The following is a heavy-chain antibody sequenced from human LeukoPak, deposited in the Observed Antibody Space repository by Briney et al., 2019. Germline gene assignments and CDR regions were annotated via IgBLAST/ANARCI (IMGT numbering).Heavy chain of an antibody. CDR2: IYYSGST. J-gene: IGHJ4*02. CDR1: GGSISSGGYY. Sequence: SETLSLTCTVSGGSISSGGYYWSWIRQHPGKGLEWIGYIYYSGSTYYNPSLKSRVTISVDTSKNQFSLKLSSVTAADTAVYYCAHTNSWFRFFEHWGQGTLVTVSS. D-gene: IGHD3-10*01. CDR3: AHTNSWFRFFEH. V-gene: IGHV4-31*03.